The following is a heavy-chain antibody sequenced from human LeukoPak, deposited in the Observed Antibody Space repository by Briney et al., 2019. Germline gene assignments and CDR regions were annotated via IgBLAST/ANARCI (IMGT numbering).Heavy chain of an antibody. CDR1: GGSISSYY. V-gene: IGHV4-59*01. D-gene: IGHD3-22*01. CDR2: IYYSGST. J-gene: IGHJ4*02. CDR3: ASRAAEDYYDSSGYLMGFDY. Sequence: SETLSLTCTVSGGSISSYYWSWIRQPPGKGLEWIGYIYYSGSTNYNPSLKSRVTISVDTSKNQFSLKLSSVTAADTAVYYCASRAAEDYYDSSGYLMGFDYWGQGNLVTVSS.